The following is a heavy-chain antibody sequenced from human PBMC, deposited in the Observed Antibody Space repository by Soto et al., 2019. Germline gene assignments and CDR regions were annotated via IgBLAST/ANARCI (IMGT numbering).Heavy chain of an antibody. V-gene: IGHV1-3*01. J-gene: IGHJ4*02. Sequence: ASVKVSCKASGYTFTSYAMHWVRQAPGQRXEWMGWINAGNGNTKYSQKFQGRVTITRDTSASTAYMELSSLRSEDTAVYYCARSTNLIALMVYAIGRYFDYWGQGTLVTVSS. CDR2: INAGNGNT. D-gene: IGHD2-8*01. CDR1: GYTFTSYA. CDR3: ARSTNLIALMVYAIGRYFDY.